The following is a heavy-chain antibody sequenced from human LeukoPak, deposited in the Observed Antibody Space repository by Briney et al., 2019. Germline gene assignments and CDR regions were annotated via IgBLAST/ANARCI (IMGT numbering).Heavy chain of an antibody. Sequence: SVKVSCKASGGTFSSYTISWVRQAPGQGLEWMGRIIPILGIANYAQKFQGRVTITADKSTSTAYMELSSLRSEDTAVYYCAKSEMDYDILTGPDAFDIWGQGTMVTVSS. J-gene: IGHJ3*02. D-gene: IGHD3-9*01. CDR3: AKSEMDYDILTGPDAFDI. V-gene: IGHV1-69*02. CDR1: GGTFSSYT. CDR2: IIPILGIA.